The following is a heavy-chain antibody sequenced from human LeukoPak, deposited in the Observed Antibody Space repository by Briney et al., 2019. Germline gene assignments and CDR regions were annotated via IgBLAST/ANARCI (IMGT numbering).Heavy chain of an antibody. CDR3: ARLWAEVVPAARGGYYYMDV. Sequence: WASVTVSCEASGGAFSSYAISWVRQAPGQGLEWMGGIIPIFGTANYAQKFQGRVTITADESTSTAYMELSSLRSEDTAVYYCARLWAEVVPAARGGYYYMDVWGKGTTVTVSS. V-gene: IGHV1-69*13. J-gene: IGHJ6*03. CDR1: GGAFSSYA. CDR2: IIPIFGTA. D-gene: IGHD2-2*01.